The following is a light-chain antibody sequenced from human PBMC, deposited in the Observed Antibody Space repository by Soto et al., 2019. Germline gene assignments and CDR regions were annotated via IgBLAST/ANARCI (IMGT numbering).Light chain of an antibody. Sequence: DIQMTQSRSPLPVSLLARVTITCRASQSISSYLNWYQQKPGKAPKLLIYAASIRATGIPDRFSGSGSGTDFTLTISRLEPEDSAVYHCQQYGSSPTTFGQGTKVDIK. CDR3: QQYGSSPTT. J-gene: IGKJ1*01. CDR1: QSISSY. V-gene: IGKV1-39*01. CDR2: AAS.